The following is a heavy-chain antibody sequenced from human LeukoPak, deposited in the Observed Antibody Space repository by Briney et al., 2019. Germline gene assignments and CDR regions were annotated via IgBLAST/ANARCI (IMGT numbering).Heavy chain of an antibody. CDR2: ISYDGSNK. V-gene: IGHV3-30-3*01. D-gene: IGHD4-17*01. Sequence: PGGSLRLSCSASGFTFSSYAMHWVRQAPGNGLEWVAVISYDGSNKSYAVPVKGRFTISRANTKNTLYPQMNSLRAEDTAVYYCARETTVTHTPGSYWGQGTLVTVSS. J-gene: IGHJ4*02. CDR3: ARETTVTHTPGSY. CDR1: GFTFSSYA.